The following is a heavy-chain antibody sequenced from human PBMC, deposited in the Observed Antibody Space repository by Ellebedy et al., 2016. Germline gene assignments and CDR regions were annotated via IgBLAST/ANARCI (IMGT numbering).Heavy chain of an antibody. CDR1: GGSISSYY. CDR3: ARTSIVVVTAQYWYFDL. D-gene: IGHD2-21*02. J-gene: IGHJ2*01. V-gene: IGHV4-59*12. CDR2: IYYSGST. Sequence: SETLSLTXTVSGGSISSYYWSWIRQPPGKGLEWIGYIYYSGSTNYNPSLKSRVTISVDTSKNQFSLKLSSVTAADTAVYYCARTSIVVVTAQYWYFDLWGRGTLVTVSS.